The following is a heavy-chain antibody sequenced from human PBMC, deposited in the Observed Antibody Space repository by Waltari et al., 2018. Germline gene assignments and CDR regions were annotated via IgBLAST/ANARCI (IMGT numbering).Heavy chain of an antibody. V-gene: IGHV1-18*01. D-gene: IGHD6-19*01. CDR1: GYSFSNFG. J-gene: IGHJ4*02. CDR2: ISGNNGDT. CDR3: ARGPSFLSAYSSGWPHFDN. Sequence: QVQLVQSGPEVKKPGSSVKVSCKASGYSFSNFGISWLRQAPGQGPEWMGWISGNNGDTSYAQKFQGRVTMTTDTPTNTAYMELRSLRSDDTAVYYCARGPSFLSAYSSGWPHFDNWGQGTLVTVSS.